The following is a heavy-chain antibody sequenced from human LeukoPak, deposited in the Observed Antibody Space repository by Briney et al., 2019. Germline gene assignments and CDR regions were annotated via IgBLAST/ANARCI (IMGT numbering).Heavy chain of an antibody. J-gene: IGHJ6*02. Sequence: SETLSLTCTVSGDSIIGYYWSWIRQPPGKGLEWIGYIHYSGSTNYNPSLKSRVTISVDTSKNQFSLKLSSVTAADTAVYYCARGWAAADYYYGMDVWGQGTTVTVSS. V-gene: IGHV4-59*08. CDR1: GDSIIGYY. CDR3: ARGWAAADYYYGMDV. CDR2: IHYSGST. D-gene: IGHD6-13*01.